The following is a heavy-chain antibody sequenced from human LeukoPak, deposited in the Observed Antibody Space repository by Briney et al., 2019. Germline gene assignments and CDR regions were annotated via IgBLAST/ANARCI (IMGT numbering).Heavy chain of an antibody. CDR1: GQSLSELT. Sequence: ASVKVACKVSGQSLSELTMHWVRQAPGKGLEWMGGFDPENHERLYARNLRGRVTMTEDTSTDTAYMELSSLRSEDTAVYFCATEMTSVVPDYWGQGTLVTVSS. J-gene: IGHJ4*02. V-gene: IGHV1-24*01. D-gene: IGHD4-11*01. CDR2: FDPENHER. CDR3: ATEMTSVVPDY.